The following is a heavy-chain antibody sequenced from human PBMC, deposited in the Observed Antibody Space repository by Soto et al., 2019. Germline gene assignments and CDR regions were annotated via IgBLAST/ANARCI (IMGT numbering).Heavy chain of an antibody. D-gene: IGHD5-18*01. J-gene: IGHJ4*02. CDR1: GFTFSSYG. CDR2: IWYDGSNK. V-gene: IGHV3-33*01. Sequence: QVQLVESGGGVVQPGRSLRLSCAASGFTFSSYGMHWVRQAPGKGLEWVAVIWYDGSNKYYADSVKGRFTISRDNSKNTLYLQMNRLRAEDTAVYYCARGSTWIQLWFPFDYWGQGTLVTVYS. CDR3: ARGSTWIQLWFPFDY.